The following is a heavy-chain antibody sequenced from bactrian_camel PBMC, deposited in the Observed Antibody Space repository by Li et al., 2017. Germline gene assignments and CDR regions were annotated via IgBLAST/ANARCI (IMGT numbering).Heavy chain of an antibody. Sequence: VQLVESGGGSVQAGGSLRLSCAASRYMYDNGCMGWFRQAPGKEREGVATIDTDGSTRYADSVKGRFTLSKDNAKNTLYLQMNSLKPEDTAVYYCVRDQDAYSGYGSFGYWGQGTQVTVS. V-gene: IGHV3S53*01. J-gene: IGHJ6*01. CDR1: RYMYDNGC. D-gene: IGHD2*01. CDR3: VRDQDAYSGYGSFGY. CDR2: IDTDGST.